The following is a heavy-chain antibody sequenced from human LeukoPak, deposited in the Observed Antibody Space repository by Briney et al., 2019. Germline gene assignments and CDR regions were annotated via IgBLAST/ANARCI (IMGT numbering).Heavy chain of an antibody. J-gene: IGHJ4*02. V-gene: IGHV3-21*04. D-gene: IGHD1-26*01. Sequence: GGSLRLSCAASGFTFSNHTMNWVREAPGEGLEWVSSISSRSSNIYYTRSVKGRFTISRDNAKNSLYLRMNSLRAEDTALYYCAKDIFAGSYGTFDYWGQGTLVTVSS. CDR3: AKDIFAGSYGTFDY. CDR1: GFTFSNHT. CDR2: ISSRSSNI.